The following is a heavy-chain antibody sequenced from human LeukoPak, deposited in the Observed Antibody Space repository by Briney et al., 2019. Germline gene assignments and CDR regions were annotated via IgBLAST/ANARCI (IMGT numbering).Heavy chain of an antibody. J-gene: IGHJ4*02. CDR2: INPSGGST. CDR1: GYTFTSYY. CDR3: AREFSGSGSYYPDFDY. V-gene: IGHV1-46*01. D-gene: IGHD3-10*01. Sequence: ASVKVSCKASGYTFTSYYMHWVRQAPGQGLEWMGIINPSGGSTSCAQKFQGRVTMTRDMSTSTVYMELSSLRSEDTAVYYCAREFSGSGSYYPDFDYWGQGTLVTVSS.